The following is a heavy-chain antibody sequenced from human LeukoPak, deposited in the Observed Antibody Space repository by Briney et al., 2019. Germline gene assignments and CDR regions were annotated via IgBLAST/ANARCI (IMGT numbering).Heavy chain of an antibody. V-gene: IGHV3-30*03. J-gene: IGHJ4*02. CDR1: GFTFSSYG. CDR3: ARPSLNSGSYFDN. Sequence: GGSLRLSCAASGFTFSSYGMHWVRQAPGRGLEGVAVISYDGSNKYYADSVKGRFTISRDNSKNTLYLQMNSLRAEDTAVYYCARPSLNSGSYFDNWGQGTLVTVSS. D-gene: IGHD1-26*01. CDR2: ISYDGSNK.